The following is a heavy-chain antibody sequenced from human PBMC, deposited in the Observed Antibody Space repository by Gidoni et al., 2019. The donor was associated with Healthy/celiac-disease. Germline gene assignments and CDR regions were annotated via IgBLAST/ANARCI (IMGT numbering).Heavy chain of an antibody. Sequence: EVQLLESGGGLVQPGGSLRLSCAASGFTFSSYAMSWVRQAPGKGLGWVSAISGSGGSTYYADSVKGRFTISRDNSKNTLYLQMNSLRAEDTAVYYCAKDKRLGDAFDIWGQGTMVTVSS. CDR3: AKDKRLGDAFDI. CDR1: GFTFSSYA. CDR2: ISGSGGST. D-gene: IGHD3-16*01. J-gene: IGHJ3*02. V-gene: IGHV3-23*01.